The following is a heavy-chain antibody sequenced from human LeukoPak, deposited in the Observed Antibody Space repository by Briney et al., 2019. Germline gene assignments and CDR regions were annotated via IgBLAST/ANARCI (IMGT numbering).Heavy chain of an antibody. CDR2: IYYSGSA. V-gene: IGHV4-39*01. J-gene: IGHJ4*02. CDR3: ARHPEGYSYFDY. D-gene: IGHD5-18*01. CDR1: GGSISSSSYY. Sequence: SESLSLTCTVSGGSISSSSYYWGWSRQPPGKGLKWIGSIYYSGSAYYNPSLKSRVTMSVDTSKNQFSLRLSSVTAADTAVYSCARHPEGYSYFDYWGQGTLVTVSS.